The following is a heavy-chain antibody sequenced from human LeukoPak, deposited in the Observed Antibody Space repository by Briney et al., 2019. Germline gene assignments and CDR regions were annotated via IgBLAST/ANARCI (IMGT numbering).Heavy chain of an antibody. J-gene: IGHJ4*02. V-gene: IGHV3-53*01. CDR2: IYSGGNT. Sequence: GGSLRLSCAASGFTFSSYAMSWVRQAPGKGLEWVSVIYSGGNTYYADSVKGRFTISRDNSKNTVYPQMNSLRAEDTAVYYCARGETSSYDYWGQGTLVTVSS. CDR3: ARGETSSYDY. D-gene: IGHD2-2*01. CDR1: GFTFSSYA.